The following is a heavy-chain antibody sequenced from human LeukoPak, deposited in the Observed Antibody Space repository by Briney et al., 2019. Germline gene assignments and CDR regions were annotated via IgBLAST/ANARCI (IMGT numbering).Heavy chain of an antibody. J-gene: IGHJ4*02. V-gene: IGHV3-23*01. CDR2: ISGNGRNT. Sequence: GGSLRLSCAASGFPFSSYAMNWVRQAPGRGLEWVSTISGNGRNTFYSDSVKGRFTISRDNSKNTLYLQMNSLGAEDTAVYHCAKDRIAVTGHDFDYWGQGALDTVSS. D-gene: IGHD6-19*01. CDR3: AKDRIAVTGHDFDY. CDR1: GFPFSSYA.